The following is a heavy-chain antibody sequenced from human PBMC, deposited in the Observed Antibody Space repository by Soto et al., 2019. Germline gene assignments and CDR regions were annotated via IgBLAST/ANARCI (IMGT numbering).Heavy chain of an antibody. Sequence: ASVKVSCKASGYTFTSYDINWVRQATGQGLEWMGWMNPNSGNTGYAQKFQGRVTMTRNTSISTAYMELSSLRSEDTAVYYCARTRPTYYDFWSGYSPRTAFNIWGQGTMVTV. CDR2: MNPNSGNT. J-gene: IGHJ3*02. CDR1: GYTFTSYD. CDR3: ARTRPTYYDFWSGYSPRTAFNI. D-gene: IGHD3-3*01. V-gene: IGHV1-8*01.